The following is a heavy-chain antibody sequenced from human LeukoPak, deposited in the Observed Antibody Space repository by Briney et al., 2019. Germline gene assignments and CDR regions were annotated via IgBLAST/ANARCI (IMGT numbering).Heavy chain of an antibody. J-gene: IGHJ4*02. Sequence: SSETLSLTCAVYGGSFSGYYWSWIRQPPGKGLEWIGEINHSGSTNYNPSLKSRVTISVDTSKNQFSLKLSSVTAADTAVYYCASWFIDDYGDSIDYWGQGTLVTVSS. CDR2: INHSGST. CDR3: ASWFIDDYGDSIDY. V-gene: IGHV4-34*01. CDR1: GGSFSGYY. D-gene: IGHD4-17*01.